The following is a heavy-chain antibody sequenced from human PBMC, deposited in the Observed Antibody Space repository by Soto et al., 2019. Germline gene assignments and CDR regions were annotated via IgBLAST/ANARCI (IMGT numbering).Heavy chain of an antibody. Sequence: GGSLRLSCAASGFIFNDYYMTWIRQAPGKGLECISYISVTGSTIYYADSVKGRFTISRDNAKNSLYLQMKSLRAEDTAVYYCARDRGYYYGSGSYRPICDYWGQGTLVTVSS. CDR2: ISVTGSTI. D-gene: IGHD3-10*01. V-gene: IGHV3-11*04. CDR1: GFIFNDYY. J-gene: IGHJ4*02. CDR3: ARDRGYYYGSGSYRPICDY.